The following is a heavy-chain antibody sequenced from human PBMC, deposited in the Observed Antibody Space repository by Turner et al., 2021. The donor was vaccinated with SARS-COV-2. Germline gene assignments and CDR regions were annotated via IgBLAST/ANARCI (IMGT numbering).Heavy chain of an antibody. V-gene: IGHV3-30-3*01. CDR2: ISYDGSNK. Sequence: QVQLVESGGGVVQPGRSLRLSCAAPGFTFSSYVMPWVRQAPGKGLGWVAVISYDGSNKYYADSVKGRFTISRDNSKNTLYLQMNSLRAEDTAVYYCARDSGDFDYWGQGTLVTVSS. CDR3: ARDSGDFDY. D-gene: IGHD3-10*01. J-gene: IGHJ4*02. CDR1: GFTFSSYV.